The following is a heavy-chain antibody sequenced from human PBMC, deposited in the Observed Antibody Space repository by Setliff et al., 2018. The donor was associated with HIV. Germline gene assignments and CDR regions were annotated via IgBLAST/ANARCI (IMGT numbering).Heavy chain of an antibody. Sequence: ASVKVSCKASGYTFTDYYIHWVRQAPGQGLEWMGWIYPNTGGTNYAQKFQGRVTMNRDTFTSTVYMELSSLRSEDTAVYYCAREKVWWFGELLSDDAFDIWGQGTMVTVSS. CDR1: GYTFTDYY. D-gene: IGHD3-10*01. J-gene: IGHJ3*02. CDR3: AREKVWWFGELLSDDAFDI. CDR2: IYPNTGGT. V-gene: IGHV1-2*02.